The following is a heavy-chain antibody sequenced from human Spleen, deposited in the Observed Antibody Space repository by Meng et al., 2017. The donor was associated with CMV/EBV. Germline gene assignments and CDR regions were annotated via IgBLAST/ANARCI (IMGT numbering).Heavy chain of an antibody. CDR2: IYHSGST. Sequence: CAVSGGSISSSNWWSWVRQPPGKGLEWIGEIYHSGSTNYNPSLKGRVTISVGKSKNQFSLKLSSVTAADTAVYYCARVGEWFEFDPWGQGTLVTVSS. J-gene: IGHJ5*02. D-gene: IGHD3-3*01. V-gene: IGHV4-4*02. CDR3: ARVGEWFEFDP. CDR1: GGSISSSNW.